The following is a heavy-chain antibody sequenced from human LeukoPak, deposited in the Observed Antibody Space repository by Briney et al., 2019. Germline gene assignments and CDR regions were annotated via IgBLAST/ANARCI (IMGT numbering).Heavy chain of an antibody. V-gene: IGHV4-34*01. CDR1: GGSFSGYY. CDR3: ARGLTGSSGSYYFDY. J-gene: IGHJ4*02. Sequence: SETLSLTCAVYGGSFSGYYWSWIRQPPGKGLEWIGEINHSGSTNYNPSLKSRVTISVDTSKNQFSLKLSSVAAADTAVYYCARGLTGSSGSYYFDYWGQGTLVTVSS. CDR2: INHSGST. D-gene: IGHD6-19*01.